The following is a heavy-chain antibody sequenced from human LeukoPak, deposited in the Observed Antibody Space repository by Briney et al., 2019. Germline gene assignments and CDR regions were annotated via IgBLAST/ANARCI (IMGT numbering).Heavy chain of an antibody. J-gene: IGHJ6*04. CDR2: ISSSSSYI. CDR1: GFTFSSYS. D-gene: IGHD3-9*01. V-gene: IGHV3-21*01. CDR3: ALSSYYDILTGYYPFYYGMDA. Sequence: GGSLRLSCAASGFTFSSYSMNWVRQAPGKGLEWVSSISSSSSYIYYADSVKGRFTISRDNAKNSLYLQMNSLRAEDTAVYYCALSSYYDILTGYYPFYYGMDAWGKGTTVTVSS.